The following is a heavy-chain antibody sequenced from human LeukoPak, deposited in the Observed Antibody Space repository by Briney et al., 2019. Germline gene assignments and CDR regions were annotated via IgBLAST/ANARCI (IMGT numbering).Heavy chain of an antibody. CDR1: GFTFSSYE. CDR2: TISSGNST. V-gene: IGHV3-23*01. CDR3: AKPYSTSSKFMFDY. J-gene: IGHJ4*02. Sequence: GGSLRLSCAASGFTFSSYEMNWVRQAPGKRLEWVSTTISSGNSTYYPDSVKGRFTISRDNSKNTLYLQMNSLRAEDTAVYYCAKPYSTSSKFMFDYWGQGTLVTVSS. D-gene: IGHD6-6*01.